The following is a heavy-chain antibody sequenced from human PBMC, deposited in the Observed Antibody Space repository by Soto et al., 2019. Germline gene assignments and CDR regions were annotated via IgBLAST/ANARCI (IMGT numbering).Heavy chain of an antibody. CDR3: ARQVVRITIFGVVIDNYGMDV. CDR2: IYYSGST. J-gene: IGHJ6*02. V-gene: IGHV4-39*01. CDR1: GGSISSSSYY. D-gene: IGHD3-3*01. Sequence: SETLSLTCTVSGGSISSSSYYWGWIRQPPGKGLEWIGSIYYSGSTYYNPSLKSRVTISVDTSKNQFSLKLSSVTAADTAVYYCARQVVRITIFGVVIDNYGMDVWGQGTTVTVSS.